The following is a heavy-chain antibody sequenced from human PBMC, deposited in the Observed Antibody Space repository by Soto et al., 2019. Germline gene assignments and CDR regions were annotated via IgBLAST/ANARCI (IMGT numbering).Heavy chain of an antibody. CDR3: ARRSPTYYYDSSGYPDY. CDR2: IYPGDSDT. CDR1: GYSFTSYW. Sequence: ESLKISCKGSGYSFTSYWIGWVRQMPGKGLEWMGIIYPGDSDTRYSPSFQGQVTISADKSISTAYLQWSSLKASDTAMYCCARRSPTYYYDSSGYPDYWGQGTLVTVSS. V-gene: IGHV5-51*01. J-gene: IGHJ4*02. D-gene: IGHD3-22*01.